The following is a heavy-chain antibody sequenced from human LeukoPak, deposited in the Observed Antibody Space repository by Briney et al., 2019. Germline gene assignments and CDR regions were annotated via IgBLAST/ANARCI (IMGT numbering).Heavy chain of an antibody. Sequence: ASVKVSCKASGYTFTSYDINWVRQATGQGLEWMGWMNPNSGNTGYAQKFQGRVTMTRNTSISTAYMELSSLRSEDTAVYYCARGDYDFWSGYYPKHLSYYYYYMDVWGKGTTVTVSS. CDR2: MNPNSGNT. J-gene: IGHJ6*03. CDR1: GYTFTSYD. V-gene: IGHV1-8*01. D-gene: IGHD3-3*01. CDR3: ARGDYDFWSGYYPKHLSYYYYYMDV.